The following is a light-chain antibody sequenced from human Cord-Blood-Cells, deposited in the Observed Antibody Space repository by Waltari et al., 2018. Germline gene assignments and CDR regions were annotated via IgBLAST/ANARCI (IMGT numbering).Light chain of an antibody. J-gene: IGKJ1*01. V-gene: IGKV1-5*01. CDR3: QQYNSYST. CDR2: DAS. CDR1: QSISSW. Sequence: DLQMTQSPSTLSASVRDRVTITCRASQSISSWLAWYQQKPGKAPKLLIYDASSLESGVPSRFSGSGSGTEFTLTISSLQPDDFATYYCQQYNSYSTFGQGTKVEIK.